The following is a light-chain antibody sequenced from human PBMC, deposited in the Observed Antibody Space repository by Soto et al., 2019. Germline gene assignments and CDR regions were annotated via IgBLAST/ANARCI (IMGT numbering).Light chain of an antibody. CDR1: QSVLYSSNNKNY. CDR3: PQYYFTPT. CDR2: WAS. Sequence: IVMTQSPDSLAVSLGERATINCKSSQSVLYSSNNKNYIAWYQQQTGHPPKLLINWASTRASGVPDRFSGSGYGTDFTLTISSLQAEDVAVYHCPQYYFTPTLGQGTKV. V-gene: IGKV4-1*01. J-gene: IGKJ1*01.